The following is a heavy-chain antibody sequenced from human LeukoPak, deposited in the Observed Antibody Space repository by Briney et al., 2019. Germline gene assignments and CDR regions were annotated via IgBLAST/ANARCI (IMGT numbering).Heavy chain of an antibody. CDR1: GGSISSSSYY. Sequence: ETLSLTCTVSGGSISSSSYYWGWIRQAPGKGLEWVSAISGSGGSTYYADSVKGRFTISRDNSKNTLYLQMNSLRAEDTAVYYCAKSGYSYGLNWGQGTLVTVSS. CDR2: ISGSGGST. V-gene: IGHV3-23*01. CDR3: AKSGYSYGLN. D-gene: IGHD5-18*01. J-gene: IGHJ4*02.